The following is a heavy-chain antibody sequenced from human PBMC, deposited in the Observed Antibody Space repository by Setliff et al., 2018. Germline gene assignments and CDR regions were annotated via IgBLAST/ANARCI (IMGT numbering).Heavy chain of an antibody. CDR2: IYTSGSP. J-gene: IGHJ4*02. V-gene: IGHV4-61*09. Sequence: SETLSLTCTVSGGSISSGSYYWSWIRQPAGKGLEWIGHIYTSGSPNYNPSLKSRVTISVDTSKNQFSLKLSSVTAADTAVYYCARTDDSSGYYYGWGQGTLVTVSS. CDR1: GGSISSGSYY. D-gene: IGHD3-22*01. CDR3: ARTDDSSGYYYG.